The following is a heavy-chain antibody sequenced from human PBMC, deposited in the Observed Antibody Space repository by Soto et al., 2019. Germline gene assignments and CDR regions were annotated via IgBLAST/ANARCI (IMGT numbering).Heavy chain of an antibody. CDR3: VLTTGWAGVAC. CDR1: GFAVSSKY. CDR2: IYGGGTT. V-gene: IGHV3-53*01. D-gene: IGHD6-19*01. J-gene: IGHJ4*02. Sequence: EVPLVESGGGLIQPGGSLRLSCAASGFAVSSKYMTWVRQAPGKGLEWVSVIYGGGTTYYADSVKGRLTISRDTSKNTLYLQMNSLRAEDTAVYYCVLTTGWAGVACWGQGTLVTVSS.